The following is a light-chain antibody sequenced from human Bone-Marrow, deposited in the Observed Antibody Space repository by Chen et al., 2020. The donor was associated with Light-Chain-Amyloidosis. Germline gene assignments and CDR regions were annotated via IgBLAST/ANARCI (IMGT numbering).Light chain of an antibody. CDR3: QSADSSGTYEVI. Sequence: SYELTQPPSVSVSPGQTARISCSGDDLPTKYAYWYQKKPGQAPVLVINRDTERPSGISERFSCSSAGTTATLTISGVQSEDEADYHCQSADSSGTYEVIFGGGTKLTVL. V-gene: IGLV3-25*03. J-gene: IGLJ2*01. CDR1: DLPTKY. CDR2: RDT.